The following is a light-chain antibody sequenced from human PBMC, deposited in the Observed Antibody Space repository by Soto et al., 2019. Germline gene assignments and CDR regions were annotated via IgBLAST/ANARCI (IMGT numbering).Light chain of an antibody. Sequence: AIQLTQSPSSLSASVGDRVTMTCRASQGISSALAWYQQKPGKAPKLLIYDASSLESGVPSSFSGSGSGTDFTLTISSLQPEDFATYYCQQFKSYPITFGQGTRLEI. CDR2: DAS. CDR1: QGISSA. V-gene: IGKV1-13*02. CDR3: QQFKSYPIT. J-gene: IGKJ5*01.